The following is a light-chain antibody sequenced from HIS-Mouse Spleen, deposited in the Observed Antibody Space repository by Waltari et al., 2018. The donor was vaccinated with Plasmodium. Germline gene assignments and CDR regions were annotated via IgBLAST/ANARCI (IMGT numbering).Light chain of an antibody. J-gene: IGKJ1*01. V-gene: IGKV1-5*03. CDR1: QSISSW. CDR2: KAS. Sequence: DIQMTQSPSPLSASVGDSVTITCPVSQSISSWLAWYQQKPGKAPKLLIYKASSLESGVPSRFSGSGSGTEFTLTISSLQPDDFATYYCQQYNSYSWTFGQGTKVEIK. CDR3: QQYNSYSWT.